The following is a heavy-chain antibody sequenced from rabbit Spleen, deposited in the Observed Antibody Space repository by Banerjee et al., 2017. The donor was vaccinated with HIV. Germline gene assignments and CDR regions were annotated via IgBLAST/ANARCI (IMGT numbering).Heavy chain of an antibody. Sequence: QEQLVESGGGLVQPEGSLTLTCKASGFSFSDRDVMCWVRQAPGKGLEWIGYIDPVFGITYYANWVNGRFSISRENAQNTVFLQMTSLTAADTATYFCVRSDISSDTMDLWGPGTLVTVS. J-gene: IGHJ4*01. V-gene: IGHV1S47*01. CDR1: GFSFSDRDV. CDR2: IDPVFGIT. D-gene: IGHD1-1*01. CDR3: VRSDISSDTMDL.